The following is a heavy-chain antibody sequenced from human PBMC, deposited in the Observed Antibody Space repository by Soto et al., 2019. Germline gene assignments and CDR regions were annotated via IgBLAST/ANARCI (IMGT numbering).Heavy chain of an antibody. CDR1: GYTFTGYY. CDR2: INPNSGGT. V-gene: IGHV1-2*02. J-gene: IGHJ1*01. Sequence: ASVKVSCKASGYTFTGYYMHWVRQAPGQGLEWMGWINPNSGGTNYAQKFQGRVTMTRDTSTSTAYMELSRLRSDDTAVYYCARAAIVWLSAAGPAPVAYWGQGTLVTVSS. CDR3: ARAAIVWLSAAGPAPVAY. D-gene: IGHD6-13*01.